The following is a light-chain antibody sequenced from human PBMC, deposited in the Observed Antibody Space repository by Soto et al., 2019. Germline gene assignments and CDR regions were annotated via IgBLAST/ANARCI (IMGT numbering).Light chain of an antibody. Sequence: EIVTTQSPATLSVSPGERATLSCRASQSVSSNLAWYQQKPGQAPRLLIYGASTRATGIPARFSGSGSGTEFTLTISSLQSEDFAVYYCQQYNNWPRPWTFGQGTKVDIK. J-gene: IGKJ1*01. V-gene: IGKV3-15*01. CDR3: QQYNNWPRPWT. CDR1: QSVSSN. CDR2: GAS.